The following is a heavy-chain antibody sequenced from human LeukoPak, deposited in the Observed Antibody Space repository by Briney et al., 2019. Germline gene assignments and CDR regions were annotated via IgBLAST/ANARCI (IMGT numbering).Heavy chain of an antibody. J-gene: IGHJ4*02. CDR1: GFTFSSYG. D-gene: IGHD6-13*01. Sequence: SGGSLRLSCAASGFTFSSYGMHWVRQAPGKGLEWVAFIRYDGSNKYYADSVKGRFTISRDNSKNSLYLQMNSLRTEDTSFYYCSKASSSWSELEYWGQGTLVTVSS. V-gene: IGHV3-30*02. CDR3: SKASSSWSELEY. CDR2: IRYDGSNK.